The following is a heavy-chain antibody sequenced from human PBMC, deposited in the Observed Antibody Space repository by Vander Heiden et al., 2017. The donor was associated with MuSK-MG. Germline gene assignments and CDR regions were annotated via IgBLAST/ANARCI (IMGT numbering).Heavy chain of an antibody. J-gene: IGHJ3*02. D-gene: IGHD6-13*01. CDR2: IYYSGRT. Sequence: QLQLQESGPGLVKPSETLSLTCTVSGGSISSNSYYWGWIRQPPGKGLEWIGSIYYSGRTHYNPSLKSRVTVSVDTSKSQFSLKLSSVTAADTAVYYCARHDSSSWSVEAFDIWGQGTMVTVSS. V-gene: IGHV4-39*01. CDR3: ARHDSSSWSVEAFDI. CDR1: GGSISSNSYY.